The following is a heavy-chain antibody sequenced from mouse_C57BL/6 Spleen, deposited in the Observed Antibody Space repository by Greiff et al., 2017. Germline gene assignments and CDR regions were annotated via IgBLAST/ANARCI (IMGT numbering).Heavy chain of an antibody. V-gene: IGHV1-82*01. CDR3: ARRGDGYYDWYFEV. J-gene: IGHJ1*03. D-gene: IGHD2-3*01. CDR2: IYPGDGDT. Sequence: VKLMESGPELVKPGASVKISCKASGYAFSSSWLNWVKQRPGKGLEWIGRIYPGDGDTNYNGKFKGKATLTADKPSRAAYMQLSSLASVDSAVYFGARRGDGYYDWYFEVWGTGTTVTGSS. CDR1: GYAFSSSW.